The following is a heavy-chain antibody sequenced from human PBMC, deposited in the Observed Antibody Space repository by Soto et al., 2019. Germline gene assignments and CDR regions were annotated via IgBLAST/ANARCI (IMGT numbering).Heavy chain of an antibody. V-gene: IGHV1-58*01. CDR3: AAGGRHDSSGYYLDYYYGMDV. D-gene: IGHD3-22*01. Sequence: SVKVSFKASGFTFTSSAVQWVRQARGQRLEWIGWIVVGSGNTNYAQKFQERVTITRDMSTSTAYMELSSLRSEDTAVYYCAAGGRHDSSGYYLDYYYGMDVWGQGTTVTVSS. CDR1: GFTFTSSA. CDR2: IVVGSGNT. J-gene: IGHJ6*02.